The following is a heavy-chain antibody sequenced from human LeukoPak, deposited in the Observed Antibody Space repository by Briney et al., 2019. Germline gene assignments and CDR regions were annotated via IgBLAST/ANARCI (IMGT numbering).Heavy chain of an antibody. CDR2: IWYDGSNK. V-gene: IGHV3-33*01. Sequence: GRSLRLSCAASGFTFSSYGMHWVRQAPGKGLEWVAVIWYDGSNKYYADSVKGRFTTSRDNSKNTLYLQVNSLRAEDMAVYYCARAARSSGWYLLDYWGQGTLVTVSS. CDR3: ARAARSSGWYLLDY. D-gene: IGHD6-19*01. J-gene: IGHJ4*02. CDR1: GFTFSSYG.